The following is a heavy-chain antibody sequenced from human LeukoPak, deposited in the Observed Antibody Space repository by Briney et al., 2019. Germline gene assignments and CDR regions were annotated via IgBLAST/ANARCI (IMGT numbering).Heavy chain of an antibody. J-gene: IGHJ6*02. CDR3: ARDKGPYYYGSGSYFNYYGMDV. CDR2: INPNSGGT. D-gene: IGHD3-10*01. Sequence: ASVKVSCKASGYTFTGYYMHWVRQAPGQGLEWMGWINPNSGGTNYAQKFQGRVTMTRDTSISTAYMELSRLRSDDTAVYYCARDKGPYYYGSGSYFNYYGMDVWGQGTTVTVSS. V-gene: IGHV1-2*02. CDR1: GYTFTGYY.